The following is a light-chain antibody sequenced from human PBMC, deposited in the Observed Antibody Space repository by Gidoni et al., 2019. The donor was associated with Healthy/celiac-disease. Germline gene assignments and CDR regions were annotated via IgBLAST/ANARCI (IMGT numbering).Light chain of an antibody. CDR1: NLGSKS. CDR3: QVWDSSSDHVV. Sequence: SYVLTQPPSGSVATGKTARITCGGNNLGSKSVHWYQQKPGQAPVLVIYYDSDRPSGIPERFSGSNSGNTATLTISRVEAGDEADYYCQVWDSSSDHVVFGGGTKLTVL. J-gene: IGLJ2*01. CDR2: YDS. V-gene: IGLV3-21*04.